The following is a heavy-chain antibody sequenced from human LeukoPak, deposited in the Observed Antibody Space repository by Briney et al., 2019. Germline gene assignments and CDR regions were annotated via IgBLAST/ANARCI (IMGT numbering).Heavy chain of an antibody. D-gene: IGHD4-17*01. J-gene: IGHJ3*02. Sequence: PSETLSLTCTVSGGSINSYYWSWIRQPPGKGLEWIGYIYYSGNTNYNPSLKSRVTISVDTSKNQFSLKLRSVTAADTAVYYCARGYGDYAAFDIWGQGTMVTVSS. V-gene: IGHV4-59*01. CDR2: IYYSGNT. CDR3: ARGYGDYAAFDI. CDR1: GGSINSYY.